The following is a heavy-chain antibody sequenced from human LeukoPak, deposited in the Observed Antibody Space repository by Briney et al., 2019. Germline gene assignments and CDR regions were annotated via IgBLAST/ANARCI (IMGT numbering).Heavy chain of an antibody. J-gene: IGHJ4*02. CDR2: INPTTGGT. V-gene: IGHV1-2*06. Sequence: GASVKVSCTASGYTFLSYDINWVRQATGQGLEWMGRINPTTGGTDFAQKFQGKVSMTRDTSISTAYMELSRLGSDDTAVYYCATLGEDNTDTPFDYWGQGTLVTVSS. CDR1: GYTFLSYD. CDR3: ATLGEDNTDTPFDY. D-gene: IGHD3-16*01.